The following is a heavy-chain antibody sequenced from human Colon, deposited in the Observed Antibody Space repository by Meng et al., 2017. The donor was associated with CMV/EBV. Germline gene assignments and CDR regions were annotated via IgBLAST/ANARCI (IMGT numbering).Heavy chain of an antibody. Sequence: EVQLLESGGGLVQPGGSLRLSGAAAGFTFSGYALSWVRQAPGKGLEWVSAISDSGGSTYYADSVKGRFTISRDNSKNTLFLQMNSLRADDAAVYYCARDRLFIPMYYFDYWGQGILVTVSS. CDR1: GFTFSGYA. CDR3: ARDRLFIPMYYFDY. V-gene: IGHV3-23*01. D-gene: IGHD2-21*01. J-gene: IGHJ4*02. CDR2: ISDSGGST.